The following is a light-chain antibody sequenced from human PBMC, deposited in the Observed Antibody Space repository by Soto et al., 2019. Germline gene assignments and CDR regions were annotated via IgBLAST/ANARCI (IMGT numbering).Light chain of an antibody. CDR1: QSVDSKD. V-gene: IGKV3-20*01. CDR2: AAS. Sequence: EIVLTQSPGTLSLSPGERATLSCRASQSVDSKDLAWYQQKPGQAPRILIFAASSRATGIPDRFSGSGSGTDFTLTISRLEPGDFAVYYCRQYGYPSWTFGQGTKVDIK. J-gene: IGKJ1*01. CDR3: RQYGYPSWT.